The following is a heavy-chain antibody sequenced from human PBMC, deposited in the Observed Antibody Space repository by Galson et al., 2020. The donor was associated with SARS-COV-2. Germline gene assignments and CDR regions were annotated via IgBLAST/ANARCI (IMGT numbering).Heavy chain of an antibody. V-gene: IGHV4-30-4*01. J-gene: IGHJ3*02. CDR1: GGSISSGDYY. D-gene: IGHD3-16*01. Sequence: SETLSLTCTVSGGSISSGDYYWSWIRQPPGKGLEWIGYIYYSGSTYYNPSLKSRVTISVDTSKNQFSLKLSSVTAADTAVYYCARVPLRLGAFDIWGQGTMVTVSS. CDR3: ARVPLRLGAFDI. CDR2: IYYSGST.